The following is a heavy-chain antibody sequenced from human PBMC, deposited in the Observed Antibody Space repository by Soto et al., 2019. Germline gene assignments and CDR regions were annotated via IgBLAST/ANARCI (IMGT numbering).Heavy chain of an antibody. Sequence: PGESLKISCKGSGYSFTSYWIGWVRQMPGKGLEWMGIIYPGDSDTRYSPSFQGQVTISADKSISTAYLQWSSLKASDTAMYYCARLGAARDYYYYYMDVWGKGTTVTVSS. CDR2: IYPGDSDT. CDR3: ARLGAARDYYYYYMDV. V-gene: IGHV5-51*01. J-gene: IGHJ6*03. D-gene: IGHD3-10*01. CDR1: GYSFTSYW.